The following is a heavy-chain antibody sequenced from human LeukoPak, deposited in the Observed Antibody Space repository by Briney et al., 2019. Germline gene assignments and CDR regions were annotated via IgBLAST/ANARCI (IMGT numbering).Heavy chain of an antibody. CDR1: GGSISSSSYY. Sequence: SETLSLTCTVSGGSISSSSYYWGWIRQPPGKGLEWIGSIYYSGSTYYNPSLKSRVTISVDTSKNQFSLKLSSVTAADTAVYYCARGAYSSSWPFDYWGQGTLVTVSS. D-gene: IGHD6-13*01. J-gene: IGHJ4*02. CDR3: ARGAYSSSWPFDY. V-gene: IGHV4-39*07. CDR2: IYYSGST.